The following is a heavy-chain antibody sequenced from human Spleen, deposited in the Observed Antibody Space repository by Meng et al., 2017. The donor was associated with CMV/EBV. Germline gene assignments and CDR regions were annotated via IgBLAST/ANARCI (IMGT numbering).Heavy chain of an antibody. Sequence: SCKASNYTFIDRHIHWVRQAPGKGLEWVAFIRYDGSNKYYADSVKGRFTISRDNSKNTLYLQMNSLRAEDTAVYYCARRATYYYDSSNYRASYYFDHWGQGTLVTVSS. CDR3: ARRATYYYDSSNYRASYYFDH. D-gene: IGHD3-22*01. V-gene: IGHV3-30*02. CDR1: NYTFIDRH. CDR2: IRYDGSNK. J-gene: IGHJ4*02.